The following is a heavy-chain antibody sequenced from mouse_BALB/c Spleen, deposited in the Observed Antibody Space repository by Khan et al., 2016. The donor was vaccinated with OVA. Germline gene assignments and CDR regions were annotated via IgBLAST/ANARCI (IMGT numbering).Heavy chain of an antibody. CDR2: IYPGSGST. Sequence: VQLQESGPELVKPGASVKMSCKASGYTFTDYDIRWVKQRAGQGLEWIGEIYPGSGSTYYNEKFKGKATLTADKSSNTAYMQLSSLTSEASAVYFCAKIFYGNSYAMDYWGQGTAVTVSS. D-gene: IGHD2-1*01. CDR3: AKIFYGNSYAMDY. CDR1: GYTFTDYD. V-gene: IGHV1-77*01. J-gene: IGHJ4*01.